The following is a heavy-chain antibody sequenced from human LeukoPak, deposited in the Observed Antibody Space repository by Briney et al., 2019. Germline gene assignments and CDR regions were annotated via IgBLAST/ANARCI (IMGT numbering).Heavy chain of an antibody. CDR2: ISGSGGNT. V-gene: IGHV3-23*01. Sequence: GSLRLSCAASGFTFSTSAMIWVRQAPGKGLEWVSGISGSGGNTFYADSVKGRFTISRDNSKDTLFLQMNSLRAEDTAVYYCAKALGSGSSSSNSGYWGQGALVTVSS. CDR1: GFTFSTSA. CDR3: AKALGSGSSSSNSGY. D-gene: IGHD1-26*01. J-gene: IGHJ4*02.